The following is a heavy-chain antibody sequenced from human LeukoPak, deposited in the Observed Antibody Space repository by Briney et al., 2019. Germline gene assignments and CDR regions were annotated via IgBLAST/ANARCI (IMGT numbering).Heavy chain of an antibody. V-gene: IGHV3-48*02. J-gene: IGHJ4*02. CDR3: TRDPHALGF. CDR1: GFTFSSYS. Sequence: GGSLRLSCAASGFTFSSYSMNWVRQAPGKGLEWVSYITSSSSTIYYADSVKGRFTISRDNAKNSLYLQMNSLSDEDTALYYCTRDPHALGFWGQGTLVTVSS. CDR2: ITSSSSTI.